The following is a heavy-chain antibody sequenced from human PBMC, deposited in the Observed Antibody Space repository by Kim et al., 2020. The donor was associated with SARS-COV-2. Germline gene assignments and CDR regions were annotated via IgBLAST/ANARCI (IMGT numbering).Heavy chain of an antibody. V-gene: IGHV3-7*01. J-gene: IGHJ1*01. CDR3: ARVRFQWLVGEFQH. Sequence: VDSVKGRFTISRDNAKNSLYLQMNSLRAEDTAVYYCARVRFQWLVGEFQHWGQGTLVTVSS. D-gene: IGHD6-19*01.